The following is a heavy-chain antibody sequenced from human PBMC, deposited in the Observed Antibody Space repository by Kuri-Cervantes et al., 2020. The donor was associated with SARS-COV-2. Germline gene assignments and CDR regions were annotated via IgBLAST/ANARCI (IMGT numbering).Heavy chain of an antibody. D-gene: IGHD3-22*01. CDR1: GYTFTGYY. CDR3: ARSTLFRRLVVISQGGAFDI. Sequence: ASVKVSCKASGYTFTGYYMHWVRQAPGQGLEWMGWINPNSGGTNYAQKFQGWVTMTRDTSISTVYMELSRLRSDDTAMYYCARSTLFRRLVVISQGGAFDIWGQGTMVTVSS. V-gene: IGHV1-2*04. CDR2: INPNSGGT. J-gene: IGHJ3*02.